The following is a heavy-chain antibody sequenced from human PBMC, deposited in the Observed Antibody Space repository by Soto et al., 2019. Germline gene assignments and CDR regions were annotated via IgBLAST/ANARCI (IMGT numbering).Heavy chain of an antibody. D-gene: IGHD3-22*01. V-gene: IGHV4-39*01. J-gene: IGHJ4*02. CDR1: GGSIIASSYY. CDR2: IYYSGST. Sequence: SETQSVTCHVPGGSIIASSYYWVWIREPPGKGLEWIGSIYYSGSTYYNPSLKSRVTISVDTSKNQFSLKLSSVTAADTAVYYCARRGYYDSSGYYRRDYWGQGTLVTVSS. CDR3: ARRGYYDSSGYYRRDY.